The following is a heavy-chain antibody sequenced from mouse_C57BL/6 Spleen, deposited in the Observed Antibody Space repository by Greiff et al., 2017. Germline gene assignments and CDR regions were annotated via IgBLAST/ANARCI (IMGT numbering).Heavy chain of an antibody. CDR1: GYSITSGYD. J-gene: IGHJ2*01. CDR2: INYSGST. Sequence: EVKLEESGPGMVKPSQSLSLTCTVTGYSITSGYDWHWIRHFPGNKLEWMGYINYSGSTNYNPSLKSRISITHDTSKNHFFLKLNSVTTEDTATYYCARGRVPGSSFYFDYWGQGTTLTVSS. V-gene: IGHV3-1*01. D-gene: IGHD1-1*01. CDR3: ARGRVPGSSFYFDY.